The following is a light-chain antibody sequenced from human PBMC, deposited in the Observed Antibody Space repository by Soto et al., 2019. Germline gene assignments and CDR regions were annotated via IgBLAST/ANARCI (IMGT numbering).Light chain of an antibody. J-gene: IGLJ7*01. Sequence: QSVLTQPPSVSGAPGQRVPLSCTGTNSNIGAGYDVHWYQQLPGTAPKLLIFGNTNRPSRVPDRGSASKSGTSASLAITGLQAEDEADYYCQSFDSSLSNWVFGGGTQLTVL. CDR3: QSFDSSLSNWV. V-gene: IGLV1-40*01. CDR1: NSNIGAGYD. CDR2: GNT.